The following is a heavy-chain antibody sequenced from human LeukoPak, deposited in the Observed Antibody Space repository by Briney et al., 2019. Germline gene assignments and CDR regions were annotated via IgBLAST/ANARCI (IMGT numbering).Heavy chain of an antibody. CDR3: AKDMGDGNWGSGYFDY. CDR2: FSSSSSYI. CDR1: GFTFSSYS. D-gene: IGHD7-27*01. J-gene: IGHJ4*02. V-gene: IGHV3-21*04. Sequence: GGSLRLSCAASGFTFSSYSMNWVRQAQGKGLEWVSSFSSSSSYIYYADSVKGRFTISRDNAKNSLYLQMNSLRAEDMALYYCAKDMGDGNWGSGYFDYWGQGTLVTVSS.